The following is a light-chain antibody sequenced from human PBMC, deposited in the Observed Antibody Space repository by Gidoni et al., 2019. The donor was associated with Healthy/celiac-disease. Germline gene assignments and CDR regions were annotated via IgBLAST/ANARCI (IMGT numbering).Light chain of an antibody. J-gene: IGKJ4*01. CDR2: DAS. CDR1: QSVSSY. Sequence: EIVLTQSPATLSLSPGERATPSCRASQSVSSYLTWYQQQPGQAPRLLIYDASNSATGIPARFSGSGSGTYFTLTISSLEPEDFAVYYCQQRSNWPPTFGGGTKVEIK. V-gene: IGKV3-11*01. CDR3: QQRSNWPPT.